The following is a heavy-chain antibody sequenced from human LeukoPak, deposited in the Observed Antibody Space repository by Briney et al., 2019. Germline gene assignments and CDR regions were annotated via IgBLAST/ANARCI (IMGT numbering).Heavy chain of an antibody. CDR2: ISSSSSYI. V-gene: IGHV3-21*01. J-gene: IGHJ4*02. D-gene: IGHD4-17*01. CDR1: GFTFSSYS. Sequence: GGSLRLSCAASGFTFSSYSMNWVRQAPGKGLEWVSSISSSSSYIYYADSVKGRFTISRDNAKNSLYLQMNSLRAEDTAVYYCARDNVREDSDYGYWGQGTLVTVSS. CDR3: ARDNVREDSDYGY.